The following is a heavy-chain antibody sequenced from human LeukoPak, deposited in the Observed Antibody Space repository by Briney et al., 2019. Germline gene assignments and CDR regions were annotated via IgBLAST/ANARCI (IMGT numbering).Heavy chain of an antibody. J-gene: IGHJ4*02. V-gene: IGHV3-30*04. CDR1: GFTFSSYA. CDR2: ISYDGSNK. CDR3: ARDVFGTTGTTFDY. Sequence: GGSLRLSCAASGFTFSSYAMHWVRQAPGKGLEWVAVISYDGSNKYYADSVKGRFTISRDNAKNSLYLQMNSLRAEDTAVYYCARDVFGTTGTTFDYWGQGTLVTVSS. D-gene: IGHD1-1*01.